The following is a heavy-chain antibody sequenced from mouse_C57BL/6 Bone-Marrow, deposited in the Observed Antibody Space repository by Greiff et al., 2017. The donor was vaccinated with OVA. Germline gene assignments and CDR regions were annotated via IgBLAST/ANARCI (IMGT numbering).Heavy chain of an antibody. CDR1: GYTFTSYG. J-gene: IGHJ2*01. D-gene: IGHD2-5*01. CDR2: IYPRSGNT. CDR3: AREGSNGDY. Sequence: VKLMESGAELARPGASVKLSCKASGYTFTSYGISWVKQRTGQGLEWIGEIYPRSGNTYYNEKFKGKATLTADKSSSTAYMELRSLTSEDSAVYFCAREGSNGDYWGQGTTLTVSS. V-gene: IGHV1-81*01.